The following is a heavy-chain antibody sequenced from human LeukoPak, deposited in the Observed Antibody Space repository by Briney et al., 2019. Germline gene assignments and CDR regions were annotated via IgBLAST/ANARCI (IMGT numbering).Heavy chain of an antibody. D-gene: IGHD1-1*01. CDR2: INPNSGGT. J-gene: IGHJ6*02. Sequence: ASVKVSCKASGYTFTGYYLHWVRQAPGQGLEWLGWINPNSGGTHYAQKFQGRVTVTRDTSISTAYMELNSLRSEDTALYYCARPMTGTGLTYYYYGMDIWGRGTTVTVAS. CDR1: GYTFTGYY. CDR3: ARPMTGTGLTYYYYGMDI. V-gene: IGHV1-2*02.